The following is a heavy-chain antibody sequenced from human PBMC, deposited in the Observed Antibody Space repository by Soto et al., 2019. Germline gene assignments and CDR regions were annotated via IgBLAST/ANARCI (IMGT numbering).Heavy chain of an antibody. CDR3: TRDGDTEDMITFGGEAA. J-gene: IGHJ6*04. V-gene: IGHV3-49*03. CDR1: GFTLADYA. CDR2: IRSKAYGGTT. Sequence: GGSLRLSCTASGFTLADYAMGGFRQAPGKGLEWVGFIRSKAYGGTTEYAASVKGRFTISRDDSKSIAYLQMNSLKTEDTAVYYCTRDGDTEDMITFGGEAAWSKGTTVTVSS. D-gene: IGHD3-16*01.